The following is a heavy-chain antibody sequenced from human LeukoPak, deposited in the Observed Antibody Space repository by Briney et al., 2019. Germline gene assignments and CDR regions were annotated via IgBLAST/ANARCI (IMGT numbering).Heavy chain of an antibody. CDR3: ARSYSSSLADFDY. D-gene: IGHD6-13*01. CDR1: GYSFTSYW. J-gene: IGHJ4*02. Sequence: GESLKISCKGSGYSFTSYWIGWVRQMPGKGLEWMGIIYPGDSDTRYSPSFQGQVTISADKSISTAYLQWNSLKASDTAMYYCARSYSSSLADFDYWGQGTLVTVSS. V-gene: IGHV5-51*01. CDR2: IYPGDSDT.